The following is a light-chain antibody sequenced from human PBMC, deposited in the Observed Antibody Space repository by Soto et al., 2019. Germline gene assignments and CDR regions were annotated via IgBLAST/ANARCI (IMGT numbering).Light chain of an antibody. CDR2: GNS. V-gene: IGLV1-40*01. CDR1: SSNIGAGYD. J-gene: IGLJ2*01. CDR3: QSYDSSLSGSWV. Sequence: QSVLTQPPSVSGAPGQRVTISCTGSSSNIGAGYDVHWYQQLPGTAPKLLIYGNSNRPSGVPDRFSGSKSGTSASLAIPGLQAEDEADYYCQSYDSSLSGSWVFGGGTKVTVL.